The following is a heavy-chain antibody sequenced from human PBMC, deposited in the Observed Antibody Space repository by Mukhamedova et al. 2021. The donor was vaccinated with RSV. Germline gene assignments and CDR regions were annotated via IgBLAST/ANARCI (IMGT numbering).Heavy chain of an antibody. CDR2: ISAYNGNT. CDR3: ARDLTLTLAYCGGDCYFDY. Sequence: GWISAYNGNTNYAQKLQGRVTMTTDTSTSTAYMELRSLRSDDPAVYYCARDLTLTLAYCGGDCYFDYWGQGTLVTVSS. D-gene: IGHD2-21*02. V-gene: IGHV1-18*01. J-gene: IGHJ4*02.